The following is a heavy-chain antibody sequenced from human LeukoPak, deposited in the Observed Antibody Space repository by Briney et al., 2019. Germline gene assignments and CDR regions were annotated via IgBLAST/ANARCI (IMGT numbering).Heavy chain of an antibody. D-gene: IGHD5-18*01. V-gene: IGHV4-39*01. CDR3: ARQTRYNYGPAFDF. J-gene: IGHJ4*02. CDR2: IYYSGST. Sequence: PSETLSPTCTVSGGSISSSSYYWGWIRQPPGKGLEWIGSIYYSGSTYYNPSLKSRVTISVDTSKNQFSLKLSSVTAADTAVYYCARQTRYNYGPAFDFWGQGALVTVSS. CDR1: GGSISSSSYY.